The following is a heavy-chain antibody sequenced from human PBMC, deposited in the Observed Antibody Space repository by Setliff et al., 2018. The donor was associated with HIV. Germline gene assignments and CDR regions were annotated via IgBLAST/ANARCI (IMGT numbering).Heavy chain of an antibody. D-gene: IGHD3-16*01. J-gene: IGHJ4*02. CDR2: IKEDGSEK. V-gene: IGHV3-7*03. CDR1: GFTFSDYY. CDR3: TRDGGEY. Sequence: GGSLRLSCAASGFTFSDYYMSWVRQAPGKGLEWVANIKEDGSEKYYVDSVKGRFTVSRDTAENSVYLQMNGLRVDDTALYYCTRDGGEYWGEGTLVTVSS.